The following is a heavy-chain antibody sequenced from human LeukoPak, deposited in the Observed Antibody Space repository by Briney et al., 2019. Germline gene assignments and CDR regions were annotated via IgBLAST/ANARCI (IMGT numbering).Heavy chain of an antibody. J-gene: IGHJ4*02. CDR1: GFTFNIYA. V-gene: IGHV3-23*01. CDR3: GKTTVGYSSGRYPGWPVDY. D-gene: IGHD6-19*01. Sequence: GGSLRLSCAPSGFTFNIYAMCSVRQAPGGGLEWVAGILGSGGSAHYADSLKGRFTTFRDNSKNTVYLQMDSLRAEGTAVYYCGKTTVGYSSGRYPGWPVDYWGQGTLVTVSS. CDR2: ILGSGGSA.